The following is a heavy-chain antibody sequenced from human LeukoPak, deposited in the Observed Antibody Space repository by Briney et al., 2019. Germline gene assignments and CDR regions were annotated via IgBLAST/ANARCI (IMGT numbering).Heavy chain of an antibody. J-gene: IGHJ6*03. Sequence: ASVKVSCKASSYTFTNYAFTWVRQAPGQGLEWMGWISAYNGNTNYAQKLQGRVTMTTDTSTSTAYMELRSLRSDDTAVYYCARDVTAMVPSHMDVWGKGTTVTVSS. CDR2: ISAYNGNT. CDR3: ARDVTAMVPSHMDV. V-gene: IGHV1-18*01. D-gene: IGHD5-18*01. CDR1: SYTFTNYA.